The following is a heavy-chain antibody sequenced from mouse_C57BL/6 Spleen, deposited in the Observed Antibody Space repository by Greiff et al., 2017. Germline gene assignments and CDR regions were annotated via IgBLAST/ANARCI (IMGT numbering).Heavy chain of an antibody. Sequence: QVQLQQPGAELVKPGASVKLSCKASGYTFTSYWMHWVKQRPGRGLEWIGRIDPNSGGTKYNEKFKSKATLTVDKPTSTAYMQLSSLTSEDSAVYYCAILYDYDYYYAMDYWGQGTSVTVSS. D-gene: IGHD2-4*01. J-gene: IGHJ4*01. V-gene: IGHV1-72*01. CDR1: GYTFTSYW. CDR3: AILYDYDYYYAMDY. CDR2: IDPNSGGT.